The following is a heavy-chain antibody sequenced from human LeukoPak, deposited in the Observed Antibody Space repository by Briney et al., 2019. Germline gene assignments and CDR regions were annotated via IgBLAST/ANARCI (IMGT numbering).Heavy chain of an antibody. CDR2: IYYSGST. V-gene: IGHV4-39*07. J-gene: IGHJ5*02. CDR3: ARAKAPYYYGSGSYWFDP. CDR1: GGSISSSSYY. Sequence: PSETLSLTCTVSGGSISSSSYYWGWIRQPPGKGLEWIGSIYYSGSTYYNPSLKSRVTISVDTSKNQFSLKLSSVTAADTAVYYCARAKAPYYYGSGSYWFDPWGQGTLVTVSS. D-gene: IGHD3-10*01.